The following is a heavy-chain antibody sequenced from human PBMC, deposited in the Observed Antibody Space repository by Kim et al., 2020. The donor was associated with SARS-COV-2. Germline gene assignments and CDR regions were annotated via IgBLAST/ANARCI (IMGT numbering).Heavy chain of an antibody. CDR2: IGGDGNGI. CDR1: GLTFSNAW. CDR3: AHDFDVYTGS. Sequence: GGSLRLSCEVSGLTFSNAWMHWVRQAPGKGLVWVSRIGGDGNGIGYADSVKCRFTVSRDNAENTLYLHMSGLRVDDTAVYFCAHDFDVYTGSWGQGTLVT. D-gene: IGHD3-9*01. J-gene: IGHJ5*02. V-gene: IGHV3-74*01.